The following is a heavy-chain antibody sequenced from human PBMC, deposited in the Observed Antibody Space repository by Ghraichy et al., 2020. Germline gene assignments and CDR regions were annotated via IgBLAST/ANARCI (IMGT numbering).Heavy chain of an antibody. D-gene: IGHD6-19*01. J-gene: IGHJ6*02. CDR1: GGSISSGGYY. V-gene: IGHV4-31*03. Sequence: SETLSLTCTVSGGSISSGGYYWSWIRQHPGKGLEWIGYIYYSGSTYYNPSLKSRVTISVDTSKNQFSLKLSSVTAADTAVYYCARDKIRHSSGWDYYYYYGMDVWGQGTTVTVSS. CDR2: IYYSGST. CDR3: ARDKIRHSSGWDYYYYYGMDV.